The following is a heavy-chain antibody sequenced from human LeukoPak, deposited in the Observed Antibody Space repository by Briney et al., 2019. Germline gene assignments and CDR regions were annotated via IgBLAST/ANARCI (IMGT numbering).Heavy chain of an antibody. CDR2: IYTSGST. V-gene: IGHV4-4*07. D-gene: IGHD3-10*01. CDR3: ARGLWFGELSTPGD. CDR1: GASISSYY. Sequence: SETLSLTCTVSGASISSYYWSWIRQPAGKALEWIGRIYTSGSTNYNPSLKSRVTMSVDTSKNQFSLKLSSVTAADTAVYYCARGLWFGELSTPGDWGQGTLVTVSS. J-gene: IGHJ4*02.